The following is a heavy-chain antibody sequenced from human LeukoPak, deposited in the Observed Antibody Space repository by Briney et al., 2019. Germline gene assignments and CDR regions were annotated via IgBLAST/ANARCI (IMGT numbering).Heavy chain of an antibody. CDR3: ARILGQYGDVDY. Sequence: SGPTLVNPTQTLTLTCTFSGFSLSTSGMCVSWIRQPPGKALEWLARIDWDDDKYCSTSLKTRLTISKDTSKNQVVLTMTNMDPVDTATYYCARILGQYGDVDYWGQGTLVTVSS. J-gene: IGHJ4*02. D-gene: IGHD4-17*01. CDR2: IDWDDDK. V-gene: IGHV2-70*11. CDR1: GFSLSTSGMC.